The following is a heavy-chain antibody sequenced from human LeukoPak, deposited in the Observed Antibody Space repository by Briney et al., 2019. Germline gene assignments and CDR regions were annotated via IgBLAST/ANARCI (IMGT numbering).Heavy chain of an antibody. CDR2: IRYDGSNK. V-gene: IGHV3-30*02. D-gene: IGHD3-10*01. CDR1: GFTFSSYG. CDR3: AKAYYGSGSYLLPDY. Sequence: PGGSLRLSCAASGFTFSSYGMHWVRQAPGKGLEWVAFIRYDGSNKYYADSVKGRFTISRDNSKSTLYLQMNSLRAEDTAVYYCAKAYYGSGSYLLPDYWGQGTLVTVSS. J-gene: IGHJ4*02.